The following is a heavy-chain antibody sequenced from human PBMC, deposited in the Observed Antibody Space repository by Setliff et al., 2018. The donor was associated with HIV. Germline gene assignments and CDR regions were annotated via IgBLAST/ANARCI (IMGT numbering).Heavy chain of an antibody. V-gene: IGHV5-51*07. CDR2: IYPGDSDT. CDR3: ATVYSNNWSQSRWFDP. D-gene: IGHD6-13*01. CDR1: GYSFTRYW. J-gene: IGHJ5*02. Sequence: PGESLKISCQGSGYSFTRYWIGWVHQMPGKGLEWMGIIYPGDSDTTYSPSFQGQVTISADKSISTAYLQWSSLKASDTAMYYCATVYSNNWSQSRWFDPWGQGTLVTAPQ.